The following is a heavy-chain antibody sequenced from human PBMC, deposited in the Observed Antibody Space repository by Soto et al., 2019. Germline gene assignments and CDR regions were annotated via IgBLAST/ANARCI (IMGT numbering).Heavy chain of an antibody. CDR3: AREGTEGPSSGIVY. CDR1: GGSISSGGYY. V-gene: IGHV4-31*03. Sequence: QVQLQESGPGLVKPSQTLSLTCTVSGGSISSGGYYWSWIRQHPGKGLEWIGYIYYSGSTYYNPSLKSRVTITGDTSKNQFSLKLSSVTAADTAVYYCAREGTEGPSSGIVYWGQGSLVTVSS. J-gene: IGHJ4*02. CDR2: IYYSGST. D-gene: IGHD3-10*01.